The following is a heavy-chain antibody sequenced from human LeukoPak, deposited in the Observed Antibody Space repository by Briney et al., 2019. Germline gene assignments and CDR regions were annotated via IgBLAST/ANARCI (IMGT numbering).Heavy chain of an antibody. CDR1: GFSFDDYS. V-gene: IGHV3-9*03. CDR2: ISWNSGNI. D-gene: IGHD3-22*01. CDR3: AKGSTYYYGSSAWFDY. J-gene: IGHJ4*02. Sequence: SLRLSCAASGFSFDDYSMHWVRQAPGKGLEWVSGISWNSGNIGYADSVKGRFTISRDNAKNSLYLQMNSLRAEDMALYYCAKGSTYYYGSSAWFDYWGQGTLVTVSS.